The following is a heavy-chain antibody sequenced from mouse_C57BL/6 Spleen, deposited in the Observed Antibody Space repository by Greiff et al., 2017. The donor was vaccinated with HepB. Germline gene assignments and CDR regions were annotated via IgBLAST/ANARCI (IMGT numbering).Heavy chain of an antibody. CDR3: ARGFNYYGSSYEGGYLDV. J-gene: IGHJ1*03. V-gene: IGHV3-6*01. CDR1: GSSFTSGYY. CDR2: ISYDGSN. Sequence: EVQVVESGPGLVNPSQSLSLTCPVPGSSFTSGYYWNWFRQFPGNKLEWRGYISYDGSNNYNPALKNRISITRDTSKNQFFLKLNSVTTEDTATYYCARGFNYYGSSYEGGYLDVSGTGTTVTVSP. D-gene: IGHD1-1*01.